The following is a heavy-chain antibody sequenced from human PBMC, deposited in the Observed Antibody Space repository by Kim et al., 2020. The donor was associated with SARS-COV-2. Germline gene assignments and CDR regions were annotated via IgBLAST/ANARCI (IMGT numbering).Heavy chain of an antibody. CDR2: ISPFNGNT. J-gene: IGHJ6*02. CDR3: ARDGGITRGIDV. Sequence: VKVSCKASGYTFTSQGINWVRQAPGQGPEWMGWISPFNGNTKYAQKFQGRVTMTTDTATRTVKMELRSLTSDDTAVYYCARDGGITRGIDVWGQGTSVTVSS. D-gene: IGHD1-7*01. V-gene: IGHV1-18*01. CDR1: GYTFTSQG.